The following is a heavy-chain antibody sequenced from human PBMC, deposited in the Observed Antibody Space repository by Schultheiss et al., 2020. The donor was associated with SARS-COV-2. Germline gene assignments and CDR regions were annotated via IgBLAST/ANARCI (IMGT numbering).Heavy chain of an antibody. CDR2: INHSGST. Sequence: SETLSLTCAVYGGSFSIYYWSWIRQPPGKGLEWIGEINHSGSTNYNPSLKSRVTISVDTSKNQFSLKLSSVTAADTAVYYCAGGSHDYSNYVVVYLYYYYYLDVWGKGTMFTVSS. CDR1: GGSFSIYY. CDR3: AGGSHDYSNYVVVYLYYYYYLDV. D-gene: IGHD4-11*01. J-gene: IGHJ6*03. V-gene: IGHV4-34*01.